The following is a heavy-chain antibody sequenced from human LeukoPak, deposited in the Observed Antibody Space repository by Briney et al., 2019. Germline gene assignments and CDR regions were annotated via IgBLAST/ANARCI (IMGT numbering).Heavy chain of an antibody. Sequence: PGGSLRLSCAASGFTFSSYAMSWVRRPPGKGLEWIGSIYYSGSTYYNPSLKSRVTISVDTSKNQFSLKLSSVTAADTAVYYCASPGLYYYDSSGYYLFDYWGQGTLVTVSS. CDR2: IYYSGST. V-gene: IGHV4-39*01. CDR1: GFTFSSYA. CDR3: ASPGLYYYDSSGYYLFDY. D-gene: IGHD3-22*01. J-gene: IGHJ4*02.